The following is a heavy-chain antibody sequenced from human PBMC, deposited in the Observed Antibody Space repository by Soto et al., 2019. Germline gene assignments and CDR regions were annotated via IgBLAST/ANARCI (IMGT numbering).Heavy chain of an antibody. D-gene: IGHD3-16*01. V-gene: IGHV4-59*01. CDR3: ARLSIMAIAGSTFDY. Sequence: SETLSLTCTVSGCSINNYHWIWIRRPPAKGLEWTGYIYHSGNTNYSPSLKSRVTISVDTSKNQFSLKLSSVTAADTAVYYCARLSIMAIAGSTFDYWGRGTLVTVSS. J-gene: IGHJ4*02. CDR2: IYHSGNT. CDR1: GCSINNYH.